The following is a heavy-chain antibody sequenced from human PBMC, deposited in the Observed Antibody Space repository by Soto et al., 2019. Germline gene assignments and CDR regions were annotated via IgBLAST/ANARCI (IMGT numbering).Heavy chain of an antibody. J-gene: IGHJ4*02. CDR1: GFTFSSYG. CDR3: ARDRSYYDILTGYYNSGLGY. D-gene: IGHD3-9*01. V-gene: IGHV3-33*01. CDR2: LWYDGSNK. Sequence: QVQLVESGGGVVQPGMSLRLSCAASGFTFSSYGMHWVRQAPGKGLEWVAVLWYDGSNKYYADSVKGRFTISRDNSKNTLYLQMNSLRAEDTAVYYCARDRSYYDILTGYYNSGLGYWGQGTLVTVSS.